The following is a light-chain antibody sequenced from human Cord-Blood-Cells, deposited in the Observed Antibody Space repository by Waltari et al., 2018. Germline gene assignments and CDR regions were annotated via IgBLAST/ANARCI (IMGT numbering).Light chain of an antibody. V-gene: IGKV1-5*01. J-gene: IGKJ1*01. Sequence: DIQMTQSHSTLSASVGDRVTITCRASQSISSWLAWYQQKPGKAPKLLIYDASSLESGVPSRFSGSGSGTEFTLTISSLQPDDFATYYCQQYNSYSTFGQGP. CDR3: QQYNSYST. CDR2: DAS. CDR1: QSISSW.